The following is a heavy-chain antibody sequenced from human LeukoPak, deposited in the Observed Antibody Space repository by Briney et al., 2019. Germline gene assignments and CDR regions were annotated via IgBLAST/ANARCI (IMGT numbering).Heavy chain of an antibody. CDR2: IYDSGST. CDR1: GGSISSYY. D-gene: IGHD1-26*01. V-gene: IGHV4-59*01. CDR3: ARGTIRVGPYGEPVFDY. Sequence: PSETLSLTCTVSGGSISSYYWSWIRQPPGKGLEWIGYIYDSGSTNYNPSLKSRVTISVDTSKNQFSLTLSSVTAADTAVYYCARGTIRVGPYGEPVFDYWGQGILVTVSS. J-gene: IGHJ4*02.